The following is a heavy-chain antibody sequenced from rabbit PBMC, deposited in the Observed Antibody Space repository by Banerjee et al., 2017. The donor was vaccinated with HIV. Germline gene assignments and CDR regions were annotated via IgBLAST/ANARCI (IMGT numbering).Heavy chain of an antibody. Sequence: QEQLKETGGGLVQPGGSLTLSCKGSGFDFSSYWICWVRQAPGKGLEWIACIYTGDGNTYYASWAKGRFTISKTSSTTVTLQMTSLTAADTATYFCARNRGLWGPGTLVTVS. CDR1: GFDFSSYW. V-gene: IGHV1S45*01. CDR3: ARNRGL. J-gene: IGHJ4*01. CDR2: IYTGDGNT.